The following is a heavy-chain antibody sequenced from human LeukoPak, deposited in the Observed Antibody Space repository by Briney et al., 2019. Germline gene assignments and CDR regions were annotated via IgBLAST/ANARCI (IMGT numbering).Heavy chain of an antibody. J-gene: IGHJ4*02. CDR3: ARVRETSSGYYPFDY. CDR2: INPKSGDT. D-gene: IGHD3-22*01. CDR1: GYTFTSYY. Sequence: ASVKVSCKASGYTFTSYYIHWVRQAPGQGLEWMGWINPKSGDTNYAQNFQGRVTMTRGTSISTAYMELSRLTSDDTAVYYCARVRETSSGYYPFDYWGQGTLVTVSS. V-gene: IGHV1-2*02.